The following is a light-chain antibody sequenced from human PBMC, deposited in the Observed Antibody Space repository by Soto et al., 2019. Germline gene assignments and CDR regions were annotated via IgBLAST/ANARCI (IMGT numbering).Light chain of an antibody. Sequence: DIVMTQSPDSLAVSLGERATINCKSSQSVLYSSNNKNYLAWYQQKPGQPPKLLIYWAYTRESGVHDRFSGSGSGTDFTLTIRSLQAEDVAVYYCKQYYSTPLTFGQGTRLEIK. CDR2: WAY. J-gene: IGKJ5*01. CDR3: KQYYSTPLT. V-gene: IGKV4-1*01. CDR1: QSVLYSSNNKNY.